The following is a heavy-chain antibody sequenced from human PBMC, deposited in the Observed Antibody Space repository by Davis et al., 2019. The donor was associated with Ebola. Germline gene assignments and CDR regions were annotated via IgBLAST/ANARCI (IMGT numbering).Heavy chain of an antibody. CDR2: ISAYNGNT. D-gene: IGHD3-22*01. J-gene: IGHJ6*02. V-gene: IGHV1-18*01. CDR1: GYTFTSYG. Sequence: ASVKVSCKASGYTFTSYGISWVRQAPGQGLEWMGWISAYNGNTNYAQKLQGRVTMTTDTSTSTAYMELRSLRSDDTAVYSCARVEIPYYYDSSGYQFYYYGMDVWGQGTTVTVSS. CDR3: ARVEIPYYYDSSGYQFYYYGMDV.